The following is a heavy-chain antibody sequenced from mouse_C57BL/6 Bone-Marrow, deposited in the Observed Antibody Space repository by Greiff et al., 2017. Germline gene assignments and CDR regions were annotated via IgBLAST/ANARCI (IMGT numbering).Heavy chain of an antibody. J-gene: IGHJ4*01. CDR2: IYPRSGNT. V-gene: IGHV1-81*01. D-gene: IGHD1-1*01. CDR3: ANYYGLSAMDY. Sequence: QVQLQQSGAELARPGASVKLSCKASGYTFTSYGISWVKQITGQGLEWIGEIYPRSGNTYYNEKFKGKATLTADQSSSTAYMELRSLTSEDSAVXFYANYYGLSAMDYWGQGTSVTVSS. CDR1: GYTFTSYG.